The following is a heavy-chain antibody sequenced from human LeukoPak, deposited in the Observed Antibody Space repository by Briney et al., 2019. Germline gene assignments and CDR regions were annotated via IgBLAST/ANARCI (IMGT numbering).Heavy chain of an antibody. V-gene: IGHV3-74*01. CDR3: ARDLAWGGY. J-gene: IGHJ4*02. Sequence: GGSLRLSCAASEFTFSAYWMHWVRQAPGKGLVWVSRIRGDGSMTNYADSVKGRLTISRDNAKNSLYLQMNSLRAEDTAVYYCARDLAWGGYWGQGTLVTVSS. CDR1: EFTFSAYW. D-gene: IGHD7-27*01. CDR2: IRGDGSMT.